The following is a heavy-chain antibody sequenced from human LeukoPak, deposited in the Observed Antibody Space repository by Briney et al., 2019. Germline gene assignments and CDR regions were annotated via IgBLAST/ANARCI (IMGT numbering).Heavy chain of an antibody. CDR2: ISSTSSYI. D-gene: IGHD1-7*01. J-gene: IGHJ4*02. V-gene: IGHV3-21*01. CDR3: ARDAGITGTTDLDY. Sequence: PGGSLRLSCAASGFTFNTYSMDWVRQAPGKGLEGVSSISSTSSYIYYADSVKGRFTISRDNAKSSLYLQMNSLRAEDTAVYYCARDAGITGTTDLDYWGQGTLVTVSS. CDR1: GFTFNTYS.